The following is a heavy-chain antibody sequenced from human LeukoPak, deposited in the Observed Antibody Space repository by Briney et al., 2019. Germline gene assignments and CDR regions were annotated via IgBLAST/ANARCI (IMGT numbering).Heavy chain of an antibody. CDR1: GGSFSGYY. CDR2: INHSGST. D-gene: IGHD3-10*01. Sequence: PSETLSLTCAVYGGSFSGYYWSWIRQPPGKGLEWIGEINHSGSTNYNPSLKSRVTISVDTSKNRFSLKLSSVTAADTAVYYCARGEFYYGSGSYCFDIWGQGTMVTVSS. V-gene: IGHV4-34*01. J-gene: IGHJ3*02. CDR3: ARGEFYYGSGSYCFDI.